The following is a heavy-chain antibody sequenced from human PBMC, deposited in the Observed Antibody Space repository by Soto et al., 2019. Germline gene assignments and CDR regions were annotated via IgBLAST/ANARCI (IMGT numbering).Heavy chain of an antibody. J-gene: IGHJ4*02. CDR3: AKGTAFY. D-gene: IGHD2-21*02. CDR2: ISYDGSNK. CDR1: GFTFSSYG. Sequence: QVQLVESGGGVVQPGRSLRLSCAASGFTFSSYGMHWVRQAPGKGLEWVAVISYDGSNKYYADSVKGRFTISRDNSKNTLYLQMNSLRAEDTAVYYCAKGTAFYWGQGTLVTVSS. V-gene: IGHV3-30*18.